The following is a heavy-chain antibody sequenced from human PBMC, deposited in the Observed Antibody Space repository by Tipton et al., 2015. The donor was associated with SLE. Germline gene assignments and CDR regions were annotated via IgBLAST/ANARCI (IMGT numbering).Heavy chain of an antibody. D-gene: IGHD6-13*01. V-gene: IGHV4-39*01. CDR3: ARHGWQQLDRDGFDF. J-gene: IGHJ4*02. CDR1: GGSISSSSYY. Sequence: TLSLTSTVSGGSISSSSYYWGWIRQPPGKGLEWIGSIYYSGSTYYTPSLKSRVSISVDTSKNQFSLRLNSVTAADTAVFYCARHGWQQLDRDGFDFWGQGTLVTVSS. CDR2: IYYSGST.